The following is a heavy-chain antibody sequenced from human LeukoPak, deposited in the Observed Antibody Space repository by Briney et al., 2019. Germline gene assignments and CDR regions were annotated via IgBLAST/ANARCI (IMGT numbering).Heavy chain of an antibody. CDR1: GGSISSGDYY. V-gene: IGHV4-30-4*01. D-gene: IGHD2-2*01. J-gene: IGHJ6*02. CDR2: IYYSGST. Sequence: SETLSLTCTVSGGSISSGDYYWSWIRQPPGKGLEWIGYIYYSGSTYYNPSLKSRVTISVDTSKNQFSLKLSSVTAADTAVYYCARDRIVVVPAAMREEITYYYYGMDVWGQGTTVTFSS. CDR3: ARDRIVVVPAAMREEITYYYYGMDV.